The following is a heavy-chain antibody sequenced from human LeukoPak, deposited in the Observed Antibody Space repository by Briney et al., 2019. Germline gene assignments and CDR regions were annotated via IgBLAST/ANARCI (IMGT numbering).Heavy chain of an antibody. CDR3: AVESCSGGSCYSDYYGMDV. Sequence: ASVKVSCKASRYTFTGYYMHWVRQAPGQGLEWMGWINPNSGGTNYAQKFQGWVTMTRDTSISTAYMELSRLRSDDTAVYYCAVESCSGGSCYSDYYGMDVWGQGTTVTVSS. CDR1: RYTFTGYY. V-gene: IGHV1-2*04. J-gene: IGHJ6*02. D-gene: IGHD2-15*01. CDR2: INPNSGGT.